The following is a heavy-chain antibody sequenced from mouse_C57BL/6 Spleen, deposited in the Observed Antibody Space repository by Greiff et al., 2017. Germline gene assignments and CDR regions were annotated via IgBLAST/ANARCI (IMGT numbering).Heavy chain of an antibody. V-gene: IGHV1-64*01. Sequence: QVHVKQSGAELVKPGASVKLSCKASGYTFTSYWMHWVKQRPGQGLEWIGMIHPNSGSTNYNEKFKSKATLTVDKSSSTAYMQLSSLTSEDSAVYYCARGHITTVVATKGYWGQGTTLTVSS. J-gene: IGHJ2*01. CDR2: IHPNSGST. CDR1: GYTFTSYW. D-gene: IGHD1-1*01. CDR3: ARGHITTVVATKGY.